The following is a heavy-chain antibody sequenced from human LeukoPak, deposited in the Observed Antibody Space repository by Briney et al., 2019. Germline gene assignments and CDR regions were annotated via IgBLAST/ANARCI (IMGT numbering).Heavy chain of an antibody. V-gene: IGHV1-2*06. CDR1: GYTFTGYY. J-gene: IGHJ4*02. Sequence: GASVEVSCKASGYTFTGYYMHWVRQAPGQGLEWMGRINPNSGGTNYAQKFQGRVTMTRDTSISTAYMELSRLRSDDTAVYYCARDAGSGWPHLDYWGQGTLVTVSS. CDR3: ARDAGSGWPHLDY. CDR2: INPNSGGT. D-gene: IGHD6-19*01.